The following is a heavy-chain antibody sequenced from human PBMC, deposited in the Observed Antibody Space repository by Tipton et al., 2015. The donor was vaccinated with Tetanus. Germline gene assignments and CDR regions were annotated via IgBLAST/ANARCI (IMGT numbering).Heavy chain of an antibody. D-gene: IGHD5-18*01. J-gene: IGHJ4*02. Sequence: TLSLTCTVSGGSVSSGGYYWSWIRQHPGKGLEWIGYIYYTGNTYYNPSLKSRVTMSVDTSKNQFSLSLISMTAADTAVYYCATTPGCSYDYPRSYFDYWGQGSLVSVSS. CDR3: ATTPGCSYDYPRSYFDY. V-gene: IGHV4-31*03. CDR2: IYYTGNT. CDR1: GGSVSSGGYY.